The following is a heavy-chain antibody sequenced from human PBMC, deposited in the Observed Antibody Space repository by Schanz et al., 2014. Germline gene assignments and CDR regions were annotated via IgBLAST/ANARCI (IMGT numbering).Heavy chain of an antibody. J-gene: IGHJ4*01. Sequence: EVELVESGGGLVQPGGSLRLSCAASGFTFSSYAMSWVRQAPGKGLEWVSAISGSGGSTYYADSVKGRFTISRDNSKNRLCLQMNSVRAEEKAVYDCARGGSAYYIDDWGQGTLVTVSS. CDR1: GFTFSSYA. CDR2: ISGSGGST. CDR3: ARGGSAYYIDD. V-gene: IGHV3-23*04.